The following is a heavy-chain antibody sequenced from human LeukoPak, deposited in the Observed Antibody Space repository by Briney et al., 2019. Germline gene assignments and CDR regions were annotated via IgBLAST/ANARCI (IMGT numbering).Heavy chain of an antibody. Sequence: SETLSLTCTVSGGSISSYYWSWIRQPPGKGLEWIGYIYYSGSTNYNPSLKSRVTISVDTSKNQFSLKLSSVTAADTAVYYCARGGIAAAGYFQHWGQGTLVTVSS. CDR3: ARGGIAAAGYFQH. CDR1: GGSISSYY. J-gene: IGHJ1*01. CDR2: IYYSGST. D-gene: IGHD6-13*01. V-gene: IGHV4-59*08.